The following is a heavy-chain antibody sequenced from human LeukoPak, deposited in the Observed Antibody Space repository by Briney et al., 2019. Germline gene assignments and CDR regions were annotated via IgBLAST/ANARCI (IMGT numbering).Heavy chain of an antibody. CDR1: GYTLKELS. CDR2: FDPEDGET. CDR3: ATKWLRKLRT. V-gene: IGHV1-24*01. J-gene: IGHJ4*02. Sequence: GASVKLSCTVSGYTLKELSMHWLRQAPGKGLEWMGGFDPEDGETIYAQKFQGRVTMTEDTSTDTAYMELSSLRSEDTAVYHCATKWLRKLRTWGQGTLVTVSS. D-gene: IGHD5-12*01.